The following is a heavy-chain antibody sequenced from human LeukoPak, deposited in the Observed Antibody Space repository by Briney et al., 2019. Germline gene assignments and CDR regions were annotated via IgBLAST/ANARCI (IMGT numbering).Heavy chain of an antibody. CDR3: ARSYSNHLFGMAV. Sequence: PGGSLRLSCEASGFIVTSYYMTWVRQAPGKGLEWVSVIYSGGTTYNADSVKGRVAISRDNSNNTVFLQMNSVRAEDTAVYYCARSYSNHLFGMAVGGQGTSVTVS. V-gene: IGHV3-66*01. CDR1: GFIVTSYY. J-gene: IGHJ6*02. CDR2: IYSGGTT. D-gene: IGHD4-11*01.